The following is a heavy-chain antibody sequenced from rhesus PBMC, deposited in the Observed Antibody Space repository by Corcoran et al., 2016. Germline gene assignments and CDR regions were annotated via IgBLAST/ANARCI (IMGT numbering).Heavy chain of an antibody. J-gene: IGHJ4*01. D-gene: IGHD1-44*01. V-gene: IGHV1-200*01. CDR3: ARPGGELTFNY. CDR2: INPSKCNG. Sequence: QVQLVQSGAEVKKPGTSVKLSCNASGYTFTCYYINWVRQAPGKVLEGMGYINPSKCNGVYAQRDQGRVTMTRDTSTSTAYMELNSLRSEDTAMYFCARPGGELTFNYWGQGVQVTVSS. CDR1: GYTFTCYY.